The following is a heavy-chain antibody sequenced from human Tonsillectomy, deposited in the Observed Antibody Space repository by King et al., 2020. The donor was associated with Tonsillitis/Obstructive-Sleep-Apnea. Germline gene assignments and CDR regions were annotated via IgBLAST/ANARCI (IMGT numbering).Heavy chain of an antibody. Sequence: QLVQSGAEVKKPGASVKVSCKASGYTFTGYYMHWVRQAPGQGLEWMGWINPNSGGTKYAQKFQGRVTMTRDTSISTAYMELSRLRSYDTAVYYCPRDFSLSRLALHSYFALWGRGTLFTVS. J-gene: IGHJ2*01. CDR1: GYTFTGYY. CDR2: INPNSGGT. V-gene: IGHV1-2*02. CDR3: PRDFSLSRLALHSYFAL. D-gene: IGHD3-3*02.